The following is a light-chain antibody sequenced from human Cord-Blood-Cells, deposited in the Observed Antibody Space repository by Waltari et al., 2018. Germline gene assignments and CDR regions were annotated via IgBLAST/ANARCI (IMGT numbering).Light chain of an antibody. CDR3: QQSYSTPPWT. V-gene: IGKV1-39*01. CDR1: QNISIY. Sequence: DIQMTQSPSSLSASVGDRVTITCRASQNISIYLNWYQQKPGKAPKLLIYAASSLQSGVPSRFSGSGSETDFTLTISSLQPEDFATYYCQQSYSTPPWTFGQGTKVEIK. J-gene: IGKJ1*01. CDR2: AAS.